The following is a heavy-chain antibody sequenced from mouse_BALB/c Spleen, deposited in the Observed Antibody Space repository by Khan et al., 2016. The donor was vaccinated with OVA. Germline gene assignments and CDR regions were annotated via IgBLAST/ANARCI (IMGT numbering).Heavy chain of an antibody. Sequence: EVQLKESGPGLVKPSQSLSLTCTVTGYSITSGYGWNWIRQFPGNKLEWMGYISYSGSTNYNPSLKSRISITRDTSKKQFFLQLNSVTTEDTATYFCARTSRIKYWGQGTTLTVSS. D-gene: IGHD3-3*01. J-gene: IGHJ2*01. CDR1: GYSITSGYG. V-gene: IGHV3-2*02. CDR3: ARTSRIKY. CDR2: ISYSGST.